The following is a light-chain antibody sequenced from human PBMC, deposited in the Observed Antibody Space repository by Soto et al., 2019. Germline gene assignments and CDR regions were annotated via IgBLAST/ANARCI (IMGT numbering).Light chain of an antibody. V-gene: IGLV2-8*01. J-gene: IGLJ2*01. CDR1: SSDVGGYNY. CDR2: EVS. Sequence: QSALTQPPSASGSPGQSVTISCTGTSSDVGGYNYVSWYQQHPGKAPKLMIYEVSERPSGVPDRFSGSKSGNTASLTVSGLQAEEEADYYCGSYGGSNNLVFGGGTKLTVL. CDR3: GSYGGSNNLV.